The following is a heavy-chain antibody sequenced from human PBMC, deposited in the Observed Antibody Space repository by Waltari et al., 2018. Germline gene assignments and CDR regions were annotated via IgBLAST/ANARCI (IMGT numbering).Heavy chain of an antibody. CDR1: GFTFSSYS. CDR3: ARDPSRAFDI. Sequence: EVQLVESGGGLVKPGGSLRLSCAASGFTFSSYSMNWVRQAPGKGLGWVASISSRSSYIYYADSLKGRFTISRDNAKNSLYLQMNSLRAEDTAVYYCARDPSRAFDIWGQGTMVTVSS. CDR2: ISSRSSYI. V-gene: IGHV3-21*01. J-gene: IGHJ3*02.